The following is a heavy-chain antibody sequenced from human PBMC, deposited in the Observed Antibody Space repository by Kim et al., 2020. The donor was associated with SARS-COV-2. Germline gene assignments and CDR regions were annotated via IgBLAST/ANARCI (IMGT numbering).Heavy chain of an antibody. CDR1: GLSFSDYE. J-gene: IGHJ4*02. Sequence: GGSLRLSCAVSGLSFSDYEMNWVRQAPGKGLEWLSFISKNSGFIKYADSVKGRFTISRDNAKNSLYLQMNSLSADDTALYYCVTSSHSYCSGGTCFLHSWGRESLDTVS. CDR2: ISKNSGFI. D-gene: IGHD2-15*01. V-gene: IGHV3-48*03. CDR3: VTSSHSYCSGGTCFLHS.